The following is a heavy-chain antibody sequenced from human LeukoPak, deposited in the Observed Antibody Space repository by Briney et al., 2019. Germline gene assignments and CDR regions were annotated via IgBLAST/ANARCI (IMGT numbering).Heavy chain of an antibody. Sequence: ASVKVSCKASGYTFTGYYMHWVRQAPGQGLEWMGWINPNSGGTNYAQKFQGRVTMTRDTSISTAYMELSRLRSDDTAVYYCARERLTYYYDSSGSPRGFDYWGQGTLVTVSS. J-gene: IGHJ4*02. CDR2: INPNSGGT. V-gene: IGHV1-2*02. CDR1: GYTFTGYY. CDR3: ARERLTYYYDSSGSPRGFDY. D-gene: IGHD3-22*01.